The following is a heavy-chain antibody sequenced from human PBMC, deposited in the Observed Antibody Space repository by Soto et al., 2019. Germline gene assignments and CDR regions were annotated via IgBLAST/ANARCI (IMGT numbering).Heavy chain of an antibody. CDR3: ARARKGSGSDYYYHCGMDV. J-gene: IGHJ6*04. CDR2: IFPNGNT. V-gene: IGHV4-4*07. CDR1: RGYVNTFH. D-gene: IGHD3-3*01. Sequence: SETLSLTCTVSRGYVNTFHWSWVRQPARKGLEWIGRIFPNGNTDYSPSLKSRVTLSVDTSKNQSSLKLSSVPAADTAVYYCARARKGSGSDYYYHCGMDVWGKGTTVTVSS.